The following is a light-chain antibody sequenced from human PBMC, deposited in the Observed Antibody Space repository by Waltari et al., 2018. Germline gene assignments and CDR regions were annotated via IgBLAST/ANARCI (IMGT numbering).Light chain of an antibody. V-gene: IGLV2-8*01. Sequence: QSALTQPPSASGSPGQSVTISCTGTSSDVGTYNYVSWYQQHPGKAPKLMLYDVTKRPSGVPVRFAASKSGNTASLTVSGLQAEDEADYYCSSYTGSDMDIVFGGGTKLTVL. CDR1: SSDVGTYNY. CDR2: DVT. J-gene: IGLJ3*02. CDR3: SSYTGSDMDIV.